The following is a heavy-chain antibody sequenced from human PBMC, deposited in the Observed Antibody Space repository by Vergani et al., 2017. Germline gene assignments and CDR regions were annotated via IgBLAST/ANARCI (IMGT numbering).Heavy chain of an antibody. CDR1: GGSISSYY. Sequence: QVQLQESGPGLVKPSETLSLTCTVSGGSISSYYWSWIRQPPGKGLEWIGYIYYSGSTNYNPSLKSRVTISVDTSKNQFSLKLSSETAADTAVYYCARGQLVDENYFDYWGQGTLVTVSS. J-gene: IGHJ4*02. CDR3: ARGQLVDENYFDY. D-gene: IGHD6-6*01. CDR2: IYYSGST. V-gene: IGHV4-59*01.